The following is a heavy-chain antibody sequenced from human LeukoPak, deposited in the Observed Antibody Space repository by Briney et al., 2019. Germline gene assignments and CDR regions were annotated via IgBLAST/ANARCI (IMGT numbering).Heavy chain of an antibody. D-gene: IGHD5-12*01. CDR1: GGTFSSYA. CDR2: IIPIFGTA. V-gene: IGHV1-69*06. Sequence: ASVKVSCKAAGGTFSSYAISWVRQAPGQGLEWMGRIIPIFGTANYAQKFQGRVTITADKSTSTAYMELSSLRSEDTAVYYCARVAGWLRRLDRAYDTWGQGTMVTVSS. J-gene: IGHJ3*01. CDR3: ARVAGWLRRLDRAYDT.